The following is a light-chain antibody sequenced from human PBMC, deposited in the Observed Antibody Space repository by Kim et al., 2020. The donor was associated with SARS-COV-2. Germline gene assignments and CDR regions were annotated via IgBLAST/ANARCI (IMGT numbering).Light chain of an antibody. J-gene: IGKJ4*01. V-gene: IGKV3-20*01. CDR2: GIS. Sequence: EIVLTQSPGTLSLSPGERATLSCRASQSVSSNYLAWYQQKPGQAPRLLIHGISTRATGFPDRFSGSGSGTDFTLTIGRLEPEDFAVYYCQQYGASPITFGGGTKVDIK. CDR3: QQYGASPIT. CDR1: QSVSSNY.